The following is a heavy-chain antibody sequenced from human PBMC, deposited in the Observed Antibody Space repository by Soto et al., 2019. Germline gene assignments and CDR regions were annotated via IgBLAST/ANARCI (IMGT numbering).Heavy chain of an antibody. Sequence: QVQLQESGPGLVKPSEILSLTCTVSGGSISSYYWSWIRQPPGKGLEWIGYIYYSGSTNYNPSLKRRVTISVDTSKNQFSLKLSSVTAADTAVYYCARDRADVGWFDPWGQGTLVTVSS. J-gene: IGHJ5*02. CDR1: GGSISSYY. CDR3: ARDRADVGWFDP. CDR2: IYYSGST. D-gene: IGHD6-25*01. V-gene: IGHV4-59*01.